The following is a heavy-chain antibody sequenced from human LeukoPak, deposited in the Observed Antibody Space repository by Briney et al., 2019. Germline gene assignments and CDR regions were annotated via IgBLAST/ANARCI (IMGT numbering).Heavy chain of an antibody. Sequence: PGGSLRLSCAASGFTFSSYTMNWVRQAPGKGLEWVSFISSTSSYIYYADSVKGRFIISRDNAKNSLYLQMNSLRAEDTAVYYCARSSSGWYEGDYWGQGTLVTVSS. V-gene: IGHV3-21*01. CDR3: ARSSSGWYEGDY. CDR1: GFTFSSYT. J-gene: IGHJ4*02. CDR2: ISSTSSYI. D-gene: IGHD6-19*01.